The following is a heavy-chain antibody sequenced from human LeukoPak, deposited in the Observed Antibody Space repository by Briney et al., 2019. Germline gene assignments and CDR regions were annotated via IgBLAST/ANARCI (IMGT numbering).Heavy chain of an antibody. CDR1: GGSISSSNW. D-gene: IGHD1-26*01. J-gene: IGHJ4*02. CDR2: IYHSGST. CDR3: ARDVGATLAYFDY. V-gene: IGHV4-4*02. Sequence: SETLSLTCAVSGGSISSSNWWSWVRQPPGKGLEWIGEIYHSGSTNYNPSLKSRVTISVDKSKNQFSLKLSSVTAADTAVYYCARDVGATLAYFDYWGQGTLVTVSS.